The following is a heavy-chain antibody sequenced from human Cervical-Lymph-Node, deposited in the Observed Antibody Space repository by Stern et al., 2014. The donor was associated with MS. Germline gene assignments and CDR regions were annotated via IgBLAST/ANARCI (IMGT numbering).Heavy chain of an antibody. V-gene: IGHV3-49*03. CDR3: GRALGTMVGSWYFDY. Sequence: EPQLVESGGGLVEPGRSLRLACTGAGFTFGDYPMSWFRQAPGRGPEWVGFITTTADGAVEYAASVRGRFIISRDDSRGVAYLQMNSLKTEDTGVYYCGRALGTMVGSWYFDYWGQGTLLTVSS. J-gene: IGHJ4*02. D-gene: IGHD1/OR15-1a*01. CDR1: GFTFGDYP. CDR2: ITTTADGAV.